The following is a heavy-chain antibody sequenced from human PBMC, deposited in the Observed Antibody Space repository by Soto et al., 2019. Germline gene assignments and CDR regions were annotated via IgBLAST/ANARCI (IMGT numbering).Heavy chain of an antibody. CDR2: ISYDGSNK. J-gene: IGHJ6*02. D-gene: IGHD6-6*01. CDR1: GFTFSSYA. Sequence: GGSLRLSCAASGFTFSSYAMHWVRQAPGKGLEWVAVISYDGSNKYYADSVKGRFTISRDNSKNTLYLQMNSLRAEDPAVYYCARAAGEQLVPAYYYYGMDVWGQGTTVTVSS. V-gene: IGHV3-30-3*01. CDR3: ARAAGEQLVPAYYYYGMDV.